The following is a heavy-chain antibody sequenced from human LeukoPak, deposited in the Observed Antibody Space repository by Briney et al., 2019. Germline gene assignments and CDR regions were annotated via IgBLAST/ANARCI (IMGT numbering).Heavy chain of an antibody. Sequence: SETLSLTCTVSGGSISRYYWSWIRQPPGKGLEWIGYIYYSGSTNYNPSLKSRVTISVDTSKNQFSLKLSSVTAADTAVYYCAREGDSSSPNFDYWGQGTLVTVSS. J-gene: IGHJ4*02. CDR3: AREGDSSSPNFDY. D-gene: IGHD6-6*01. CDR1: GGSISRYY. CDR2: IYYSGST. V-gene: IGHV4-59*12.